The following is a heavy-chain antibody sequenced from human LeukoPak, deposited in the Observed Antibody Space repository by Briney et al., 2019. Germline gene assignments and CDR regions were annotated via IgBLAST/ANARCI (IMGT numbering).Heavy chain of an antibody. Sequence: SETLSLTCSVSGGSISTYYWSWIRQPPGKSLEWIGYNYHSGTTNYNPSLKRRVINSVDMSKNQFSLRLRSATAADTAVYYCARHGGSLGYFDYWGQGALVTVSS. CDR2: NYHSGTT. J-gene: IGHJ4*02. CDR3: ARHGGSLGYFDY. D-gene: IGHD1-26*01. V-gene: IGHV4-59*08. CDR1: GGSISTYY.